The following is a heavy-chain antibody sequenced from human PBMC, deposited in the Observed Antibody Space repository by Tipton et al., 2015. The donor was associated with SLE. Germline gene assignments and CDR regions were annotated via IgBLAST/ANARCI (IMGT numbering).Heavy chain of an antibody. CDR3: ARGGGITMIVVVGFDY. Sequence: TLSLTCTVSGGSISSGDYYWSWIRQPPGKGLEWIGYIYYSGSTYYNPSLKSRVTISVDTSKNQFSLKLSSVTAADTAVYYCARGGGITMIVVVGFDYWGQRALVTVSS. D-gene: IGHD3-22*01. CDR1: GGSISSGDYY. V-gene: IGHV4-30-4*01. J-gene: IGHJ4*02. CDR2: IYYSGST.